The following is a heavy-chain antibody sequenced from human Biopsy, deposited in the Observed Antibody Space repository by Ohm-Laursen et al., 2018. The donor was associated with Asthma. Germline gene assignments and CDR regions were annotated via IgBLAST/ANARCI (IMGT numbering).Heavy chain of an antibody. D-gene: IGHD3-22*01. J-gene: IGHJ4*01. CDR1: GFSFDDCA. Sequence: SLRLSCAASGFSFDDCAMHWVRQAPGKGLEWVSSISWNSGNIDYAVSVKGRFTISRDNAKNSLYLQMQSLRPEDTAFYYCAKSADYYDSTYYLDFWGRGTLVTVSS. CDR3: AKSADYYDSTYYLDF. CDR2: ISWNSGNI. V-gene: IGHV3-9*01.